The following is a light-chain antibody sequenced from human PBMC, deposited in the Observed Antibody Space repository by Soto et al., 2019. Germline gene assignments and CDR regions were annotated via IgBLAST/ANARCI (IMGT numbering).Light chain of an antibody. CDR3: EAWDDRLDVYV. CDR1: SSNIGSNT. Sequence: QSVLTQPPSASGTPGRIVAISCSGSSSNIGSNTVTWYQQLPGTAPNLLIYSTSQRSSGVPGRFSGSKSGASASLSISGLQSEDEADYYCEAWDDRLDVYVFGTGTKVTVL. J-gene: IGLJ1*01. CDR2: STS. V-gene: IGLV1-44*01.